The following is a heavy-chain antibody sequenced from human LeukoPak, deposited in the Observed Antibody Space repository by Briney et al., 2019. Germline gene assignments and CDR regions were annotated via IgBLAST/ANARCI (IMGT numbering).Heavy chain of an antibody. CDR1: GFTFSSYG. CDR2: ISYDGSNK. CDR3: AKDSLNIVVVPAAYPYYYGMDV. Sequence: GRSLRLSCAASGFTFSSYGMHWVRQAPDKGLEWVAVISYDGSNKYYADSVKGRFTISRDDSKNTLYLQMNSLRAEDTAVYYCAKDSLNIVVVPAAYPYYYGMDVWGQGTTVTVSS. D-gene: IGHD2-2*01. J-gene: IGHJ6*02. V-gene: IGHV3-30*18.